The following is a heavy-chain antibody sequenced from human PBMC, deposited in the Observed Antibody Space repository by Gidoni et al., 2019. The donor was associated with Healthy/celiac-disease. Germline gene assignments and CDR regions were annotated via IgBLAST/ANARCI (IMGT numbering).Heavy chain of an antibody. V-gene: IGHV1-18*01. CDR1: GYTFTSYG. CDR2: ISAYNGNT. J-gene: IGHJ4*02. Sequence: VQLVQSGAEVKKPGASVKVSCKASGYTFTSYGISWVRQAPGQGLDWMGWISAYNGNTNYAQKLQGRVTMTTDTSTSTAYMELRSLRADDTAVDYCARDNRIAVAGDFDYWGQGTLVTVSS. D-gene: IGHD6-19*01. CDR3: ARDNRIAVAGDFDY.